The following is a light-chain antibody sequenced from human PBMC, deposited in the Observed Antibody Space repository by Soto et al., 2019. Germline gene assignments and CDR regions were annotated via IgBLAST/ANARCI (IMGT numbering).Light chain of an antibody. J-gene: IGLJ2*01. CDR1: SGYSNYV. CDR2: VNSDGRH. Sequence: QAVVTQSPSASAYLGASVKLTCTLSSGYSNYVIAWHQQQPEKAPRFLMKVNSDGRHNKGDGIPDRFSGSSSGAERYLTISSLQYEDEADYYCQTWDTGIQVFGGGTKLTVL. V-gene: IGLV4-69*01. CDR3: QTWDTGIQV.